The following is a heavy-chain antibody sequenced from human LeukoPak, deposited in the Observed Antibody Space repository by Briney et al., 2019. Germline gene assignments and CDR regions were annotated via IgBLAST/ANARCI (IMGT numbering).Heavy chain of an antibody. CDR1: GFTFSSYG. Sequence: PGGSLRLSCAASGFTFSSYGMHWVRQAPGKGLEWVAVIWYDGSDKYYADSVKGRFTISRDDSKNTMYLQMNSLRVDDTAVYYCARCSGATCYPTYYFDYWGQGTLVTVSS. D-gene: IGHD2-15*01. CDR3: ARCSGATCYPTYYFDY. J-gene: IGHJ4*02. CDR2: IWYDGSDK. V-gene: IGHV3-33*01.